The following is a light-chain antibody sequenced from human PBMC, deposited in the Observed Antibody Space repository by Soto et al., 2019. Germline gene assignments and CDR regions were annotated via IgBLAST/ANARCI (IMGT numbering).Light chain of an antibody. Sequence: DIQMTQSPSSLSASVGDRVTITCRASQSISTYLNWYQQKPGKAPKLLIYAASNLPSGVPSSFSGSGSGTDFTLTISSLQPEDFATYYCQQYDNLPLTFGGGTKVEIK. J-gene: IGKJ4*01. CDR1: QSISTY. CDR2: AAS. V-gene: IGKV1-39*01. CDR3: QQYDNLPLT.